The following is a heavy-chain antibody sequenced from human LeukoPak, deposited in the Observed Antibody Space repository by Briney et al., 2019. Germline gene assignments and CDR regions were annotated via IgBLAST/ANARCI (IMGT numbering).Heavy chain of an antibody. CDR2: IYYSGST. J-gene: IGHJ4*02. D-gene: IGHD5-18*01. CDR3: ARHVENSYGSYYFDY. Sequence: PSETLSLTCTVSGGSISSSSYYWGWIRQPPGKGLEWIGSIYYSGSTYYNPSLKRRVTISVDTSKNQFSLKLSSVTAADTAVYYCARHVENSYGSYYFDYWGQGTLVTVSS. V-gene: IGHV4-39*01. CDR1: GGSISSSSYY.